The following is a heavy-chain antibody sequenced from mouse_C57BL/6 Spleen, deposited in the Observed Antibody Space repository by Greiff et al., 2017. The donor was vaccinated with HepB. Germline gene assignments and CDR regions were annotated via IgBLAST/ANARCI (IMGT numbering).Heavy chain of an antibody. J-gene: IGHJ4*01. V-gene: IGHV1-4*01. Sequence: QVQLQQSGAELARPGASVKMSCKASGYTFTSYTMHWVKQRPGQGLEWIGYINPSSGYTKYNQKFKDKATLTADKSSSTAYMQLSILTSADSAVYYCARTMDAYYAMDYWGQGTSVTVSS. CDR1: GYTFTSYT. CDR2: INPSSGYT. CDR3: ARTMDAYYAMDY. D-gene: IGHD1-1*02.